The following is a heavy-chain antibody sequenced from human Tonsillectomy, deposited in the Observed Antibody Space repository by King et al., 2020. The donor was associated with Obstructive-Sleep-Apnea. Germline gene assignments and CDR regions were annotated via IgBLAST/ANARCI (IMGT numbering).Heavy chain of an antibody. CDR2: IYWADDK. D-gene: IGHD3-10*01. CDR3: ARSYYFGSGSYYNSWFDP. Sequence: ITLKESGPTLVKPTQTLTLTCTFSGFSLSTSGVGVAWIRQPPGEALEWLALIYWADDKRYSPSLKSSATSTKDTSKNQVVLTMTNMAPVDTATYYCARSYYFGSGSYYNSWFDPWGQGTLVTVSS. V-gene: IGHV2-5*02. J-gene: IGHJ5*02. CDR1: GFSLSTSGVG.